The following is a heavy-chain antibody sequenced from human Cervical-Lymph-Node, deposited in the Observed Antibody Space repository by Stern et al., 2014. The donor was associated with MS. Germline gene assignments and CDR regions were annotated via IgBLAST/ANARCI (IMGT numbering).Heavy chain of an antibody. CDR3: VRDEARDL. V-gene: IGHV4-4*07. Sequence: VQLVESGPGLVKPSETLSLTCTVSGGSISSIYWRWIRQTAGKGLEWIGRVNSRGNTNYNPSLNSRVTMSVDTSKNQFSLNLYSVTAADTAVYYCVRDEARDLWGRGTLVTVSS. CDR2: VNSRGNT. J-gene: IGHJ2*01. CDR1: GGSISSIY.